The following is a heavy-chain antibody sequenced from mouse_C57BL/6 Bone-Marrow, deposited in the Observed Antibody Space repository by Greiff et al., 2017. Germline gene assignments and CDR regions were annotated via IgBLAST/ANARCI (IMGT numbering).Heavy chain of an antibody. CDR1: GFTFTDYY. D-gene: IGHD1-1*01. CDR3: ARGGITTVVATYWYFDV. J-gene: IGHJ1*03. V-gene: IGHV1-36*01. Sequence: DVKLQESGPVLVKPGPSVKISCKASGFTFTDYYMHWVKQSHGKSLEWIGLVYPYNGGTSYNQKFKGKATLTVATSSSTAYMELNSLTSEDSAVYYCARGGITTVVATYWYFDVWGTGTTVTVSS. CDR2: VYPYNGGT.